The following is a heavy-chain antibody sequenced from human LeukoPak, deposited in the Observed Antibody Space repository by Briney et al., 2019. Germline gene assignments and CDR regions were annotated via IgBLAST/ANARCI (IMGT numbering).Heavy chain of an antibody. J-gene: IGHJ6*02. D-gene: IGHD5-18*01. V-gene: IGHV1-18*01. CDR3: ARVMHWDKVMARGRGMDV. Sequence: GASVKVSFKASAYTFTTYGISWVRQAPGQGLERMGWINPYNGDTNYAQKLRGRVTMTTDTSTSTAYMELRSLRSDDTAVYYCARVMHWDKVMARGRGMDVWGQGTTVTVSS. CDR1: AYTFTTYG. CDR2: INPYNGDT.